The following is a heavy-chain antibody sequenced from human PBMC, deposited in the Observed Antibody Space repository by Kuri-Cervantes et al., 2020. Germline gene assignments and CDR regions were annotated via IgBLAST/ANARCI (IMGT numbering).Heavy chain of an antibody. CDR3: AKRDGTGTVYYYYYMDV. V-gene: IGHV3-21*03. CDR1: GFTFSSYS. Sequence: GESLKISCAASGFTFSSYSMNWVRQAPGKGLEWVSSISSSSSYIYYADSVKGRFTISRDNAKNSLYLQMNSLRAEDTAVYYCAKRDGTGTVYYYYYMDVWGKGTTVTVSS. J-gene: IGHJ6*03. D-gene: IGHD1-1*01. CDR2: ISSSSSYI.